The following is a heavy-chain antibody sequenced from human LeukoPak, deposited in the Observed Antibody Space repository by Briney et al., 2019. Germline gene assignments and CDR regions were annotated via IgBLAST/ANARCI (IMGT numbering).Heavy chain of an antibody. CDR2: INHSGST. CDR3: ARGKNRRSMVRGALNWFDP. D-gene: IGHD3-10*01. CDR1: GGSFSGYY. V-gene: IGHV4-34*01. J-gene: IGHJ5*02. Sequence: SETLSLTCAVYGGSFSGYYWSWIRQPPGKGLGWIGEINHSGSTNYNPSLKSRVTISVDTSKNQFSLKLSSVTAADTAVYYCARGKNRRSMVRGALNWFDPWGQGTLDTVSS.